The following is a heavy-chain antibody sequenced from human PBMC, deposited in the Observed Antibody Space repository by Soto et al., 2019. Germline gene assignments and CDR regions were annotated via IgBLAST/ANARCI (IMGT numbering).Heavy chain of an antibody. CDR1: GGSISSYY. CDR3: ARGWALVFDY. D-gene: IGHD1-26*01. V-gene: IGHV4-59*01. J-gene: IGHJ4*02. CDR2: TYYSGST. Sequence: QVQLQESGPGLVKPSETLSLTCTVSGGSISSYYWSWIRQPPGKGLEWIGFTYYSGSTNYNPSLKSPVTISVDTSKNQFSLKLSSVTAADTAVYYCARGWALVFDYWGQGTLVTVSS.